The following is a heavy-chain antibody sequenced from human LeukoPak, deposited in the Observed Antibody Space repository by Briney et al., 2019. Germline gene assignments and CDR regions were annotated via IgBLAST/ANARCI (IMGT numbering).Heavy chain of an antibody. V-gene: IGHV3-7*02. CDR2: LKEDESEK. J-gene: IGHJ4*02. CDR3: ARSDY. CDR1: GFTLSSFS. Sequence: GGSLRLSCAVSGFTLSSFSMSWVRQAPGKGLEWVANLKEDESEKYYVDSVKGRFTISRDNAKNSLYLQMNSLRAEDTAVYYCARSDYWGQGTLVTVSS.